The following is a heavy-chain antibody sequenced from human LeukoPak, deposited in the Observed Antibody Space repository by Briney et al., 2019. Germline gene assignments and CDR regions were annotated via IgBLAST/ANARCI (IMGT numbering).Heavy chain of an antibody. CDR1: GFTVSSNY. Sequence: TGGSLRLSCAASGFTVSSNYMSWVRQAPGKGLEWVSVIYSGGSTYYADSVKGRFTISRDNSKNTLYLQMNSLRAEDTAVYYCAKGLRGGRDAFDIWGQGTMVTVSS. CDR2: IYSGGST. J-gene: IGHJ3*02. V-gene: IGHV3-53*01. CDR3: AKGLRGGRDAFDI. D-gene: IGHD2-15*01.